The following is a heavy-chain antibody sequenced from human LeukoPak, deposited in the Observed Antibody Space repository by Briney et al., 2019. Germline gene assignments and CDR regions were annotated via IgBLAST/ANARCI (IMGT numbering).Heavy chain of an antibody. V-gene: IGHV4-34*01. CDR2: INHSGTT. CDR1: GGSFSDYY. CDR3: ASHYSRGSYRYTGSFDS. D-gene: IGHD3-16*02. Sequence: PSEALSLTCAVYGGSFSDYYWSWIRQPPGKGLEWIGEINHSGTTNYSPSLKSRVSISVDTSKNQFSLKLNSVTAADAAMYYCASHYSRGSYRYTGSFDSWGQGMLVNVSS. J-gene: IGHJ4*02.